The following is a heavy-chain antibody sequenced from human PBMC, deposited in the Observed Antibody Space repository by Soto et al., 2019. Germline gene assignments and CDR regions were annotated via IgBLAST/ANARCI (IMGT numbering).Heavy chain of an antibody. CDR1: GYSFTSYW. CDR2: IYPGDSDT. J-gene: IGHJ4*02. Sequence: GESLKISCKGSGYSFTSYWIGWVRQMPGKGLEWMGIIYPGDSDTRYSPSFQGQVTISADKSISPAYLQWSSLKASDTAMYYCARRDYDILTGYYHFDYWGQGTLVTVSS. V-gene: IGHV5-51*01. CDR3: ARRDYDILTGYYHFDY. D-gene: IGHD3-9*01.